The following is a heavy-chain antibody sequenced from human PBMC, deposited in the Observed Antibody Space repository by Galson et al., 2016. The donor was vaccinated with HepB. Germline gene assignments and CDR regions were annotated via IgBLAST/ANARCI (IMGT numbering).Heavy chain of an antibody. D-gene: IGHD1-14*01. CDR2: ISSGSSAI. J-gene: IGHJ4*02. Sequence: SLRLSCAASGFTFSGYNMDWVRQAPGKGLEWVSYISSGSSAIYYADSVKGRFTISRDNAKNSLYLQMNSLRDEDTAIYFCAWDGNHGYDMDSWGQGTLVTVSS. CDR3: AWDGNHGYDMDS. CDR1: GFTFSGYN. V-gene: IGHV3-48*02.